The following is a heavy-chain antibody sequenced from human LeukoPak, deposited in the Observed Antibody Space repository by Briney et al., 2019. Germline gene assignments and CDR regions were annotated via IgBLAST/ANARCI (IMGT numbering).Heavy chain of an antibody. J-gene: IGHJ3*02. D-gene: IGHD3-10*01. CDR3: ARGRLRVRGVIKVFDI. V-gene: IGHV4-61*02. CDR1: GGSISSGSYY. CDR2: IYTSGST. Sequence: SETLSLTCTVSGGSISSGSYYWSWIRQPAGKGLKWIGRIYTSGSTNYNPSLKSRVTISVDTSKNQFSLKLSSVTAADTAVYYCARGRLRVRGVIKVFDIWGQGTMVTVSS.